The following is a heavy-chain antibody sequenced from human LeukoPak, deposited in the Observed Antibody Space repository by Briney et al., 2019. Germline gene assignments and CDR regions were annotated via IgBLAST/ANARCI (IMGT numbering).Heavy chain of an antibody. J-gene: IGHJ4*02. CDR3: AKGHYYGSGSLDY. CDR2: IGGRDGST. Sequence: GGSLRLSCAASGFTFSHFWMNWVRQAPGKGLEWVSAIGGRDGSTYYADSVKGRFTISRDNSKNTLYVQMNSLRAEDTAVYYCAKGHYYGSGSLDYWGQGTLVTVSS. D-gene: IGHD3-10*01. V-gene: IGHV3-23*01. CDR1: GFTFSHFW.